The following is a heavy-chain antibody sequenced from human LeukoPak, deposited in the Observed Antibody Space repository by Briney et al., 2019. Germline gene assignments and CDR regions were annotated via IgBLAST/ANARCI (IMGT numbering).Heavy chain of an antibody. CDR1: GGSISSGGYY. J-gene: IGHJ4*02. CDR3: ARRYCSGGSCYSDY. D-gene: IGHD2-15*01. V-gene: IGHV4-31*03. Sequence: SQTLSLTCTVSGGSISSGGYYWSWIRQHPGKGLEWIGYIYYSGSTYYNPSLKSRVTISVDTSKNQFSLKLSSVTAADTAVYYCARRYCSGGSCYSDYWGQGTLVTVSS. CDR2: IYYSGST.